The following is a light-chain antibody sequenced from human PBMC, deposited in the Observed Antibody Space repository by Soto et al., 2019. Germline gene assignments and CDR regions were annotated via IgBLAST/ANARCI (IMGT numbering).Light chain of an antibody. CDR2: EVF. CDR3: LSYVGRETGV. Sequence: QSALTQPPSASGSPGQSVTISCTGTSNDIGAYNYVSWCQHHPGKVPKLLIYEVFRRPSGVPDRFSASKSGNTASLTVSGLQPEDEADYYCLSYVGRETGVFGSGTKLTVL. V-gene: IGLV2-8*01. CDR1: SNDIGAYNY. J-gene: IGLJ1*01.